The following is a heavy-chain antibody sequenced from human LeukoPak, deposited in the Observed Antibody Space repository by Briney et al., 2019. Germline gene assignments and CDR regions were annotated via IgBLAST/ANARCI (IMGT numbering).Heavy chain of an antibody. D-gene: IGHD4-17*01. CDR3: AKGGGYGDSYYFDY. Sequence: GGSLRLSCAASGFTFSSYSMNWVRQAPGKGLEWVSYISTSTSTIYYADSVKGRFTISRDNAKNSLYLQMNSLRDEDTAVYYCAKGGGYGDSYYFDYWGQGTLVTVSS. CDR1: GFTFSSYS. J-gene: IGHJ4*02. CDR2: ISTSTSTI. V-gene: IGHV3-48*02.